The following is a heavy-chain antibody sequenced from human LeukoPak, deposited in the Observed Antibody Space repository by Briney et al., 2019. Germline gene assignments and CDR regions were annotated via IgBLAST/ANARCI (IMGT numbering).Heavy chain of an antibody. Sequence: SETLSLTCAVSGYSISSGYYWGWIRQPPGKGLEWIGSIYHSGSTYYNPSLKSRVTISVDTSKNQFSLELSSVTAADTAVYYCARYLRGNNAFDIWGQGTMVTVSS. CDR2: IYHSGST. J-gene: IGHJ3*02. D-gene: IGHD3-3*01. CDR1: GYSISSGYY. CDR3: ARYLRGNNAFDI. V-gene: IGHV4-38-2*01.